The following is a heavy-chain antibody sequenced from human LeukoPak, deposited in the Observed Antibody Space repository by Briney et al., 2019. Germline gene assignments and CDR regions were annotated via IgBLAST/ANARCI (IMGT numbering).Heavy chain of an antibody. CDR2: ISSSGSTK. CDR1: GFTFSSYE. D-gene: IGHD6-19*01. J-gene: IGHJ6*03. V-gene: IGHV3-48*03. CDR3: ARGPVHTSFYYYYTNV. Sequence: PGGTLRLSCAASGFTFSSYEMNWVRQAPGKGLEWVSYISSSGSTKYYADPVKGRFTISRDNAKNPLYLKMNRRSAGDKAVYYCARGPVHTSFYYYYTNVSGKASTATVSS.